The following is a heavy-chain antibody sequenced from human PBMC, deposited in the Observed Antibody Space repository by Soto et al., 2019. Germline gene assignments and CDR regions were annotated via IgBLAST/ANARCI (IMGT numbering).Heavy chain of an antibody. J-gene: IGHJ4*02. Sequence: GESLKISCKGSGYSFTSYWIGWVRQMPGKGLEWMGIIYPGDSDTRYSPSFQGQVTISADKSISTAYLQWSSLKASDTAMYYRARQGYYYDSSGPWGVDYWGQGTLVTVSS. CDR2: IYPGDSDT. V-gene: IGHV5-51*01. CDR3: ARQGYYYDSSGPWGVDY. D-gene: IGHD3-22*01. CDR1: GYSFTSYW.